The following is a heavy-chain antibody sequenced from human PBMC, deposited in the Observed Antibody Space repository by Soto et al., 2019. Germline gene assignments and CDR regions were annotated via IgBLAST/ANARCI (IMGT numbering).Heavy chain of an antibody. CDR1: GFTFSDYS. CDR2: IDGSGHTT. D-gene: IGHD2-2*01. Sequence: EVQLLESGGGLVQPGGSLSLSCAASGFTFSDYSMNWVRQPPGKGLEWVSTIDGSGHTTYYADSGKGRFTISRDNSKKTLYVQMNSLRAEDTAIYYCAKYYGPGAIRWFDPWGQGTLVTVSS. CDR3: AKYYGPGAIRWFDP. V-gene: IGHV3-23*01. J-gene: IGHJ5*02.